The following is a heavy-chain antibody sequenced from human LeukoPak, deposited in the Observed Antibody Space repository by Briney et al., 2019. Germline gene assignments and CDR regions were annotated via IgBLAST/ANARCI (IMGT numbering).Heavy chain of an antibody. CDR2: IYTSGST. CDR3: ARSPAVAGLYYYYYYMDV. D-gene: IGHD6-19*01. V-gene: IGHV4-61*02. J-gene: IGHJ6*03. CDR1: GGSISSGSYY. Sequence: SETLSLTCTVSGGSISSGSYYWSWIRQPAGKGLEWIGRIYTSGSTNYNPSLKSRVTISVDTSKNQFSLKLSSVTAADTAVYYCARSPAVAGLYYYYYYMDVWGKGTTVTISS.